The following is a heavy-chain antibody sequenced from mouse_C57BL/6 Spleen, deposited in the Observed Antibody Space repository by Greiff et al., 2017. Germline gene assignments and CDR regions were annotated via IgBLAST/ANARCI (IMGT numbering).Heavy chain of an antibody. CDR3: ARGDYGGYFDY. D-gene: IGHD1-1*01. CDR2: ISYDGSN. Sequence: EVQLQQSGPGLVKPSQSLSLTCSVTGYSITSGYYWNWIRQFPGNKLEWMGYISYDGSNNYNPSLKNRISITRDTSKNQFFLKLNSVTTEDTATYYCARGDYGGYFDYGGQGTTLTVSS. CDR1: GYSITSGYY. V-gene: IGHV3-6*01. J-gene: IGHJ2*01.